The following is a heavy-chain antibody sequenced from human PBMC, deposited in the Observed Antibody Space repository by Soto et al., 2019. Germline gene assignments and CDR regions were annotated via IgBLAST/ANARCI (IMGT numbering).Heavy chain of an antibody. CDR1: GYSFTSYW. V-gene: IGHV5-51*01. J-gene: IGHJ5*02. Sequence: GESLKISCKGSGYSFTSYWIGWVRQMPGKGLEWMGIIYPGDSDTRYSPSFQGQVTISXXXXXXXXXLQWSSLKASDTAMYYCARLGSPMIVPFDPWGQGTLVTVSS. CDR2: IYPGDSDT. D-gene: IGHD3-22*01. CDR3: ARLGSPMIVPFDP.